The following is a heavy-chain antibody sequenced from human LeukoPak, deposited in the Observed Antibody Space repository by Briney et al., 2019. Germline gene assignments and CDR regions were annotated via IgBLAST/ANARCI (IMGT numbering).Heavy chain of an antibody. CDR3: ARDQKRRSGYYPQGAFDI. J-gene: IGHJ3*02. V-gene: IGHV1-18*01. CDR1: GYTFTSYG. CDR2: ISAYNGNT. Sequence: ASVKVSCKASGYTFTSYGISWVRQAPGQGLEWMGWISAYNGNTNYAQRLQGRVTMTTDTSTSTAYMELRSLRSDDQAVYYCARDQKRRSGYYPQGAFDIWGQGTMVTVSS. D-gene: IGHD3-22*01.